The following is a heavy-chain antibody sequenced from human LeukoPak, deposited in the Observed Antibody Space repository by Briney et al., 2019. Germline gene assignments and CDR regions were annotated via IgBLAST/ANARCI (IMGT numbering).Heavy chain of an antibody. CDR3: ARGLYCSSTSCRPGDY. V-gene: IGHV4-4*07. CDR2: IYTSGNT. CDR1: GGSISSYY. D-gene: IGHD2-2*01. Sequence: SETLSLTCTVSGGSISSYYWSWIRQPAGKGLEWIGRIYTSGNTNYNPSLKSRVTISVDTSKNQFSLKLSSVTAADTAVYYCARGLYCSSTSCRPGDYWGQGTLVTVSS. J-gene: IGHJ4*02.